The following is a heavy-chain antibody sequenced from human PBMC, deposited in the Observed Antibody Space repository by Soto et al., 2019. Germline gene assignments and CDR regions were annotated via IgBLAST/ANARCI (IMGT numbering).Heavy chain of an antibody. CDR1: GGSISSSSYY. CDR3: AREGYCSGGRCYSAKLADY. CDR2: IYYSGST. V-gene: IGHV4-39*01. Sequence: SETLSLTCTVSGGSISSSSYYWGWIRQPPGKGLEWIGSIYYSGSTYYNPSLKSRVTISVDTSKNQFSLKLSSVTAADTAVYYCAREGYCSGGRCYSAKLADYWGQGTLVTVSS. D-gene: IGHD2-15*01. J-gene: IGHJ4*02.